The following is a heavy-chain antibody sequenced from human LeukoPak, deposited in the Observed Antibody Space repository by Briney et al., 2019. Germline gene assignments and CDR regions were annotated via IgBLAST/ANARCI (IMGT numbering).Heavy chain of an antibody. D-gene: IGHD3-3*01. CDR1: GFTFSNAW. V-gene: IGHV3-15*01. CDR2: IKSKTDGGTT. J-gene: IGHJ6*03. Sequence: NPGGSLRLSCAASGFTFSNAWMSWVRQAPGKGLEWVGRIKSKTDGGTTDYAAPVKGRFTISRDDSKNTLYLQMNSLKTEDTAVYYCTTDLDFWSGYFGYYYYYMDVWGKGTTVTVSS. CDR3: TTDLDFWSGYFGYYYYYMDV.